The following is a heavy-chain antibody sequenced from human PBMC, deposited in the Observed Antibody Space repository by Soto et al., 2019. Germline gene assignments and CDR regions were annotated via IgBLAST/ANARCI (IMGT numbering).Heavy chain of an antibody. CDR2: IIPIFGTA. CDR1: GGTFSSYA. CDR3: ARARWYSDSSGYYYEVGFDP. V-gene: IGHV1-69*13. Sequence: SAKVSCKASGGTFSSYAISWVRQAPGQGLEWMGGIIPIFGTANYAQKFQGRVTITADESASTAYMELSSLRSEDTAVYYCARARWYSDSSGYYYEVGFDPWGQGTLVTVSS. J-gene: IGHJ5*02. D-gene: IGHD3-22*01.